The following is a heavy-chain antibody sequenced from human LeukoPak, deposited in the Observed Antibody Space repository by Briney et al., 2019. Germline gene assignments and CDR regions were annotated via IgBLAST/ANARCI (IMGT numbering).Heavy chain of an antibody. J-gene: IGHJ5*02. CDR3: ACYSNIAVVDELPAAIGGNWFDP. CDR1: GGSFSGYY. Sequence: SETLSLTCAVYGGSFSGYYWSWIRQPPGPGLEWIGEINHSGSTNYNPSLKSRVTISVDTSKNQFSLKLSSVTAADTAVYYCACYSNIAVVDELPAAIGGNWFDPWGQGTLVTVSS. CDR2: INHSGST. D-gene: IGHD2-2*02. V-gene: IGHV4-34*01.